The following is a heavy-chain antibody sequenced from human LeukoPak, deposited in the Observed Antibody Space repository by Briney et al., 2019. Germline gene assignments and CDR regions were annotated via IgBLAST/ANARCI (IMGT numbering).Heavy chain of an antibody. CDR2: VYYTGSR. D-gene: IGHD5-24*01. Sequence: SETLSLTCTVSGGSMNSSDYYWSWIRQHPGKGLEWIGYVYYTGSRYYNPSLKSRVTISMDTSKNQFSLKLSSLTAADTAVYYCARDLGGDGFNLRNWFDPWGQGTLVTVSS. V-gene: IGHV4-31*03. CDR3: ARDLGGDGFNLRNWFDP. J-gene: IGHJ5*02. CDR1: GGSMNSSDYY.